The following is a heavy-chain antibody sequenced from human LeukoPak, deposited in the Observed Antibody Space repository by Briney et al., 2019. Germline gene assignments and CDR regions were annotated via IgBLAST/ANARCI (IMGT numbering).Heavy chain of an antibody. Sequence: YWSWIRQPPGKGLEWMGIIYPGDSDTTYSPSFQGQVTISADKSISTAFLQWSSLKAEDTAVYYCARAPTMVRGGGAFDIWGQGTMVTVSS. D-gene: IGHD3-10*01. CDR2: IYPGDSDT. J-gene: IGHJ3*02. CDR3: ARAPTMVRGGGAFDI. CDR1: YW. V-gene: IGHV5-51*01.